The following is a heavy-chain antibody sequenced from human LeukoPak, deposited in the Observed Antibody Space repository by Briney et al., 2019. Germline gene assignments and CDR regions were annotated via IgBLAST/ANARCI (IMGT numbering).Heavy chain of an antibody. D-gene: IGHD3-3*01. J-gene: IGHJ4*02. CDR3: LSEYYDFWSGSN. V-gene: IGHV3-48*04. CDR2: IGSGGSPI. CDR1: GFTSNNYN. Sequence: EGSLRLSCAASGFTSNNYNMNWVRQAPGKGLEWDSYIGSGGSPIYYADSVKGRFTISRDNAKNSLYLQMNSLRAEDTAVYYCLSEYYDFWSGSNWGQGTLVTVSS.